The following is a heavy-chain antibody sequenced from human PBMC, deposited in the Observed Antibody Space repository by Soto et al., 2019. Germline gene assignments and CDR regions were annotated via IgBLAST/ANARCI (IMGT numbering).Heavy chain of an antibody. CDR3: ARGRNNYVFYYAMDV. Sequence: QVQLVESGGGVVQPGRSLRLAWVVSGFTFSTYAMHWVRRAPGKGLEWVAVMSYDGGHKYYADSVKGRFTISRENSKNTLCLKMNSLRSEDTAVYYCARGRNNYVFYYAMDVWGQGTTVTVSS. D-gene: IGHD3-16*01. CDR1: GFTFSTYA. V-gene: IGHV3-30-3*01. J-gene: IGHJ6*02. CDR2: MSYDGGHK.